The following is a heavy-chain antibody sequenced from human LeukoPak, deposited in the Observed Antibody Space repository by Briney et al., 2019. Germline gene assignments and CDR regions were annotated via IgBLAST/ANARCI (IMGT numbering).Heavy chain of an antibody. CDR1: GFTFSTYN. CDR3: ASAYWDDEVY. D-gene: IGHD1-1*01. CDR2: MSYDGNDK. Sequence: PGRSLTLACAASGFTFSTYNIHWVRQAPGKGLEWVAVMSYDGNDKHYADSVKGRFTISRDSAKNSLYLQMDSLRGDDTALYFCASAYWDDEVYWGQGALVTVSS. J-gene: IGHJ4*02. V-gene: IGHV3-30*03.